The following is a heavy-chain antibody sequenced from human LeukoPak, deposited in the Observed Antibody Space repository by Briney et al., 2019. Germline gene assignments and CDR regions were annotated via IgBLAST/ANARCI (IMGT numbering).Heavy chain of an antibody. J-gene: IGHJ6*02. CDR2: ISYDGSNK. D-gene: IGHD6-13*01. V-gene: IGHV3-30*18. CDR1: GFTFSSYG. Sequence: QPGGSLRLSCAASGFTFSSYGMHWVRQAPGKGLEWVAVISYDGSNKYYADSVKGRFTISRDNSKNTLYLQMNSLRAEGTAVYYCAQELPHPKFSSSWVMDVWGQGTTVTVSS. CDR3: AQELPHPKFSSSWVMDV.